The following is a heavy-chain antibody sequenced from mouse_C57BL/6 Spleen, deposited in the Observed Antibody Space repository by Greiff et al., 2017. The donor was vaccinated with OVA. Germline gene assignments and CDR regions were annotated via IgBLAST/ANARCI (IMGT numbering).Heavy chain of an antibody. CDR2: ISDGGSYT. CDR3: ARDGYYGYDEGYAMDY. CDR1: GFTFSSYA. Sequence: EVQRVESGGGLVKPGGSLKLSCAASGFTFSSYAMSWVRQTPEKRLEWVATISDGGSYTYYPDNVKGRFTISRDNAKNNLYLQMSHLKSEDTAMYYCARDGYYGYDEGYAMDYWGQGTSVTVSS. V-gene: IGHV5-4*01. J-gene: IGHJ4*01. D-gene: IGHD2-2*01.